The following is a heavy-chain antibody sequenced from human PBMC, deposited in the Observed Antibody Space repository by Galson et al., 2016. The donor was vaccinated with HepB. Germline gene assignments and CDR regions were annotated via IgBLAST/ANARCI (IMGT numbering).Heavy chain of an antibody. CDR1: GFSVSGNY. CDR3: AKNSGWYGNGYFDF. D-gene: IGHD6-19*01. V-gene: IGHV3-66*01. CDR2: LYPDGRT. J-gene: IGHJ2*01. Sequence: SLRLSCAASGFSVSGNYMSWVRQAPGKGLEWVSVLYPDGRTYYGDSVKDRFTISRDNSKNILFLQMNSLRAEDTAVYYCAKNSGWYGNGYFDFWGRGTLLTVSS.